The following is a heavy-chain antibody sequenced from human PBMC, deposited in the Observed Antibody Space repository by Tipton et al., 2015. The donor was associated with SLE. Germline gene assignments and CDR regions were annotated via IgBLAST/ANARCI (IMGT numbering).Heavy chain of an antibody. CDR2: IYYSGST. CDR1: GGSISSGSYY. Sequence: TLSLTCTVSGGSISSGSYYWSWIRQPPGKGLEWIGYIYYSGSTNYNPSLKSRVTISVDTSKNQFSLKLSSVTAADTAVYYCARGGTTVTTAFDIWGQGTMVTVSS. D-gene: IGHD4-17*01. V-gene: IGHV4-61*01. CDR3: ARGGTTVTTAFDI. J-gene: IGHJ3*02.